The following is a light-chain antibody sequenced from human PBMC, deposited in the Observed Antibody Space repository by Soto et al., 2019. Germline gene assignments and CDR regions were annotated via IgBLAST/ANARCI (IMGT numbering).Light chain of an antibody. V-gene: IGKV3-20*01. CDR2: GAS. Sequence: EIVLTQSPGTLSLSPGERATLSCRASQSVSSSYLAWYQQKPGQAPRLLIYGASSRATGIPDRFSGSGSGTDFTLTIRRLEPEDFAVYYCQQYGSSPPRITFGPGTKVD. CDR1: QSVSSSY. CDR3: QQYGSSPPRIT. J-gene: IGKJ3*01.